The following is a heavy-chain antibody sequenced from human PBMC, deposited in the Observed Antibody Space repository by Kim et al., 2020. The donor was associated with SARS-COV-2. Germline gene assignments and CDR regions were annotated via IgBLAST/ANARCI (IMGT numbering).Heavy chain of an antibody. V-gene: IGHV4-4*02. CDR3: ARDKGASPDYYFDY. J-gene: IGHJ4*02. CDR2: IYHSGTT. Sequence: SETLSLTCAVSGASISSDNWWSWVRQPPGKGLEWIGEIYHSGTTNYNPSLKSRVTISVDKSKNQFSLRLSSVTAADTAVYYCARDKGASPDYYFDYWGQGARVTVSS. CDR1: GASISSDNW.